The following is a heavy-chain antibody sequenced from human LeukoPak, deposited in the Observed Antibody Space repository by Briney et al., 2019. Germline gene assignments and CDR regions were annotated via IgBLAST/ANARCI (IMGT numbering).Heavy chain of an antibody. CDR3: ARRSIGYPFDY. CDR2: IYYSGSM. J-gene: IGHJ4*02. V-gene: IGHV4-39*01. Sequence: SETLSLTCTVSGGSISSSTYYWGWIRQPPGKGLEWIGTIYYSGSMYYNPSLKSRVTISIDTSKSQFSLELTSVTAADTAVYYCARRSIGYPFDYWGQGTLVTVSS. CDR1: GGSISSSTYY. D-gene: IGHD3-22*01.